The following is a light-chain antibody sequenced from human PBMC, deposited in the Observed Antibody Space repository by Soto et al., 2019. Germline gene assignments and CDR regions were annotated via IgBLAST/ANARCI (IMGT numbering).Light chain of an antibody. CDR3: QQSYNTPIT. CDR2: AAS. V-gene: IGKV1-39*01. Sequence: DIQMTQSPSSLAASVGDRVTITCRASQTISTYLNWYQQKPGNAPMLLIYAASSLQSGVPSRFSGSGSGTDFTLTISSLQPEDFATYCCQQSYNTPITFGQGTRLEIK. CDR1: QTISTY. J-gene: IGKJ5*01.